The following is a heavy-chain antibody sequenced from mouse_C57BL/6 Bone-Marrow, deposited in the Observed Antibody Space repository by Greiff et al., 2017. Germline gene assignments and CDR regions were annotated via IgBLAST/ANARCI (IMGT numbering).Heavy chain of an antibody. D-gene: IGHD1-1*01. CDR1: GYTFTDYY. CDR2: INPNNGGT. CDR3: ARDYYGSWFAY. J-gene: IGHJ3*01. Sequence: EVQLQQSGPELVKPGASVKISCKASGYTFTDYYMNWVKQSHGKSLEWIGDINPNNGGTSYNQKFKGKATLTVDKSSSTAYMELRSLTSEDSAVYYCARDYYGSWFAYWGQETLVTVSA. V-gene: IGHV1-26*01.